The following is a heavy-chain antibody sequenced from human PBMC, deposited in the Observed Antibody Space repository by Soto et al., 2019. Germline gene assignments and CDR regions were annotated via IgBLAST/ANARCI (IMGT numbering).Heavy chain of an antibody. CDR2: ISSSSSYI. Sequence: GGSLRLSCAASGFTFSSYSMNWVRQAPGKGLEWVSSISSSSSYIYYADSVKGRFTISRDNAKNSLYLQMNSLRAEDTAVYYCARSTASPGYSSSCLDYWGQGTLVTVSS. CDR1: GFTFSSYS. V-gene: IGHV3-21*01. J-gene: IGHJ4*02. D-gene: IGHD6-13*01. CDR3: ARSTASPGYSSSCLDY.